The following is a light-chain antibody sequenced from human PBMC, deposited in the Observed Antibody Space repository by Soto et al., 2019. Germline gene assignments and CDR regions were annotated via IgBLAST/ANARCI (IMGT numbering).Light chain of an antibody. CDR2: WAS. V-gene: IGKV4-1*01. J-gene: IGKJ3*01. Sequence: DIVMTQSPDSLAVSRGERATINCKSSQSVLYSSNNKNYLAWYQQKPGQPPKLLIYWASTRESGVPDRFSGSGSGTDFTLTISSLQAEDVAVYYCQQYYSTPPTFGPGTKVDI. CDR1: QSVLYSSNNKNY. CDR3: QQYYSTPPT.